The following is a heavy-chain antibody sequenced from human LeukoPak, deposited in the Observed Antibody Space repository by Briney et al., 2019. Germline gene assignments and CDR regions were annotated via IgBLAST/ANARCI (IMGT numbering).Heavy chain of an antibody. Sequence: SQTLSLTCTVSGGSISSGGYYWSWIRQHPGKGLEWIVYIYYSGSTYYNPSLKGRVTISVNKAKNQFSLKLSSVTAADTAVYYCARAVTIFGVVIQLHYFDYWGQGTLVTVSS. J-gene: IGHJ4*02. D-gene: IGHD3-3*01. CDR3: ARAVTIFGVVIQLHYFDY. CDR2: IYYSGST. CDR1: GGSISSGGYY. V-gene: IGHV4-31*03.